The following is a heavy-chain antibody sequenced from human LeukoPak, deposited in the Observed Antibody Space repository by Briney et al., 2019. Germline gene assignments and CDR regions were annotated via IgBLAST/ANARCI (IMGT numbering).Heavy chain of an antibody. D-gene: IGHD2-2*01. Sequence: GGSLRLSCTASGFAFDEHGMTCVRQVPGKGLEWVSGINWSGGSTGYADPLRGRFTISRDNAKNSLYLQMDSLRAEDTALYYCARAPITSPFYFDYWGQGTLVTVSS. CDR1: GFAFDEHG. V-gene: IGHV3-20*04. CDR2: INWSGGST. J-gene: IGHJ4*02. CDR3: ARAPITSPFYFDY.